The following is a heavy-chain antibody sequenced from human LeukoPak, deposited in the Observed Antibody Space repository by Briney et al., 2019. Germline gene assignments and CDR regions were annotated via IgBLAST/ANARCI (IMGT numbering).Heavy chain of an antibody. D-gene: IGHD3-16*01. CDR1: GLTFSSYD. Sequence: GGSLRLSCAASGLTFSSYDMHWVRQATGKGLEWVSAIGTAGDTYYPGSVKGRFTISRENAKNSLYLQMNSLRAGDTAVYYCAREQIYTGAFDIWGQGTMVTVSS. CDR2: IGTAGDT. V-gene: IGHV3-13*01. J-gene: IGHJ3*02. CDR3: AREQIYTGAFDI.